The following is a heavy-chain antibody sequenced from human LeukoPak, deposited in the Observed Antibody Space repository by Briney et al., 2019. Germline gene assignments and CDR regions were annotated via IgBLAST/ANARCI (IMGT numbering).Heavy chain of an antibody. Sequence: ASVKVSCKASGYTFTGYYMHWVRQAPGQGLEWMGWINPNSGGTNYAQKFQGRVTMTRDTSISTAYMELSRLRSDDTAVYYCARLPYDILTGYPEYYFDYWGQGTLVTVSS. V-gene: IGHV1-2*02. CDR1: GYTFTGYY. D-gene: IGHD3-9*01. J-gene: IGHJ4*02. CDR2: INPNSGGT. CDR3: ARLPYDILTGYPEYYFDY.